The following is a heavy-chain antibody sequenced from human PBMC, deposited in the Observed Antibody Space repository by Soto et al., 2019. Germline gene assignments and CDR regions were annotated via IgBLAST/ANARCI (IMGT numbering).Heavy chain of an antibody. CDR1: GFTFSDYY. J-gene: IGHJ4*02. CDR3: AKDWVYYYGSSGNTDY. V-gene: IGHV3-30*02. CDR2: ISYDGSNK. D-gene: IGHD3-22*01. Sequence: GGSLRLSCAASGFTFSDYYMSWIRQAPGKGLEWVAVISYDGSNKYYADSVKGRFTISRDNSKNTLYLQMNSLRAEDTAVYYCAKDWVYYYGSSGNTDYWGQGTLVTVSS.